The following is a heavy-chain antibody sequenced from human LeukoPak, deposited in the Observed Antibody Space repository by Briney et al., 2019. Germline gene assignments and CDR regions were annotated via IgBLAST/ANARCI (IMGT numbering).Heavy chain of an antibody. CDR2: IWSTGEYI. D-gene: IGHD6-13*01. CDR3: AREYDSRARFDS. V-gene: IGHV3-21*05. Sequence: GGSLRLSCAGSGDGFTRHAMNWVRRAPGKGLEWISYIWSTGEYIYYADSVKGRFTISRDNARTSVYLQMNSLRVEDTAIYYCAREYDSRARFDSWGQGTLVTVSS. CDR1: GDGFTRHA. J-gene: IGHJ4*02.